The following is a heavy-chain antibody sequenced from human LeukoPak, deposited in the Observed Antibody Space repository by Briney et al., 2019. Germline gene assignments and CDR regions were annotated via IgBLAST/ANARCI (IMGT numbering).Heavy chain of an antibody. Sequence: GGSLRLSCVASGFTFSSYGMSWVRQAPGKGLEWVSGFGGGGGPTYYADSVKGRFTISRDNSKNTLYLQMNSLRAEDTAVYYCANLGNWNDVRDYWGQGTLVTVSS. CDR3: ANLGNWNDVRDY. CDR2: FGGGGGPT. J-gene: IGHJ4*02. CDR1: GFTFSSYG. D-gene: IGHD1-20*01. V-gene: IGHV3-23*01.